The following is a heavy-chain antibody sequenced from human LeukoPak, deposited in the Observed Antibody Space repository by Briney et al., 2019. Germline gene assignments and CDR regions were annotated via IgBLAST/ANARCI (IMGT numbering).Heavy chain of an antibody. D-gene: IGHD3-3*01. J-gene: IGHJ4*02. Sequence: SETLSLTCTVSGGSISSYYWSWIRQPPGKGLEWIGYIYYSGSTNYNPSPKSRVTISVDTSKNQFSLKLSSVTAADTAVYYCARDRGDFWSGYYILDYWGQGTLVTVSS. CDR2: IYYSGST. V-gene: IGHV4-59*01. CDR3: ARDRGDFWSGYYILDY. CDR1: GGSISSYY.